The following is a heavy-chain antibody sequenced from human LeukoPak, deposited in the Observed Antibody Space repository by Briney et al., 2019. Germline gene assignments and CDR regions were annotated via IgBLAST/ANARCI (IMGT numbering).Heavy chain of an antibody. CDR3: SKAPLETCTGAVCYYLDV. J-gene: IGHJ6*03. Sequence: PGGSLRLSCTASTFTFSSYAMNWVRQAPGKGPEWISAISGSGTTTKYADSVKGRFTVSRDNSMNTVYLQMNSLRVDDTAVYYCSKAPLETCTGAVCYYLDVRGKGTTVIVSS. CDR1: TFTFSSYA. D-gene: IGHD2-8*02. CDR2: ISGSGTTT. V-gene: IGHV3-23*01.